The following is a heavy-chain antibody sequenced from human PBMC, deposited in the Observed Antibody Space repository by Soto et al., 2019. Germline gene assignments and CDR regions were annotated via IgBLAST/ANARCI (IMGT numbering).Heavy chain of an antibody. V-gene: IGHV3-30*03. J-gene: IGHJ4*01. D-gene: IGHD1-26*01. CDR3: ARVWGSESYYDVDVHLDY. Sequence: QVQLVESGGGVVQPGRSLRLSCAASGFTFSSYGMHWVRQAPGKGLEWVAVISYDGSNKYYADSVKGRFTISRDNSKNTLYLQMNSLRAEDTAVYYCARVWGSESYYDVDVHLDYWGQGTLVTVSS. CDR2: ISYDGSNK. CDR1: GFTFSSYG.